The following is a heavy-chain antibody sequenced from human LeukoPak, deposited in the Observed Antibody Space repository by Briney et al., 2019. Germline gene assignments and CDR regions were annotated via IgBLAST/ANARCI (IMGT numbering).Heavy chain of an antibody. V-gene: IGHV4-61*02. D-gene: IGHD2-2*01. CDR1: GGSISSGGYY. CDR3: ASGQRHQLVRK. CDR2: IYSSGSA. J-gene: IGHJ4*02. Sequence: SETLSLTCTVSGGSISSGGYYWNWIRQPAGKGLEWIGRIYSSGSANYNPSLKSRVTMSLDTSKNQFSLRLSSVTAADTAVYYCASGQRHQLVRKWGQGNLVTVSS.